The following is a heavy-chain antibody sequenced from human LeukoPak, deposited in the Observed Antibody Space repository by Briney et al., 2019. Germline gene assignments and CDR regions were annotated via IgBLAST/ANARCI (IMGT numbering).Heavy chain of an antibody. CDR1: GYMFNIYG. CDR2: ISAFNGNT. J-gene: IGHJ4*02. D-gene: IGHD5-12*01. Sequence: ASVKVSCKASGYMFNIYGISWVRQAPGQGLEWMGWISAFNGNTNYARNFQDRVTMTTDTSTSTAYMELTSLRSDDTAVYYCASSPPSTGYDRFDTWGQGTLVTVSS. CDR3: ASSPPSTGYDRFDT. V-gene: IGHV1-18*01.